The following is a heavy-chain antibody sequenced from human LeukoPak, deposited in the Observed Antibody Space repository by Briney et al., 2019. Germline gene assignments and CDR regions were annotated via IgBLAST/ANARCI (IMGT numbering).Heavy chain of an antibody. CDR1: GFTFSSYG. CDR3: AKDRTELWSPLDY. D-gene: IGHD3-10*01. V-gene: IGHV3-30*18. Sequence: HPGGSLRLSCAVSGFTFSSYGMHWVRQAPGKGLEWVALISYDGGNKYYADSVKGRFTISRDNSKNTLYLQMNSLRAEDTAVYYCAKDRTELWSPLDYWGQGTLVTVSS. CDR2: ISYDGGNK. J-gene: IGHJ4*02.